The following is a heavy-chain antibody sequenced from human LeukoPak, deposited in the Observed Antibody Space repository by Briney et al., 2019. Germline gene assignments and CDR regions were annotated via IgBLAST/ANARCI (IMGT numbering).Heavy chain of an antibody. Sequence: SETLPLTCTVSGDHLNSGSYHWGPLSQPPGKGLDWIGSIQHRGNTYYNPSLKSRLTTSVDTCKHQFSLKLNSVTAADTAVYYCARDGSHWGQGNLVTVSS. V-gene: IGHV4-39*02. CDR3: ARDGSH. D-gene: IGHD2-2*03. CDR1: GDHLNSGSYH. J-gene: IGHJ4*02. CDR2: IQHRGNT.